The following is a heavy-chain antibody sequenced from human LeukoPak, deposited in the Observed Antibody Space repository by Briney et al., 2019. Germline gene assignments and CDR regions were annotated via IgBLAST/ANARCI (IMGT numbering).Heavy chain of an antibody. D-gene: IGHD7-27*01. J-gene: IGHJ4*02. CDR3: ARLWGDFDY. CDR2: IYYSGST. V-gene: IGHV4-39*01. CDR1: GGSISRSSYY. Sequence: PSETLSLTCTVSGGSISRSSYYWGWIRQPPGKGLEWIGSIYYSGSTYYNPSLKSRVTISVDTSKNQFSLKLCTVTASDTAVYYCARLWGDFDYWGQGTLLPVSS.